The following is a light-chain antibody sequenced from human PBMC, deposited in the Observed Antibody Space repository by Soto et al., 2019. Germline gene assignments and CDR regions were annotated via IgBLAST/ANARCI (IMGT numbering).Light chain of an antibody. CDR1: SSDVGGENY. Sequence: QSVLTQPASVSGSPGQSITISCTGTSSDVGGENYVSWHQQHPGRAPKLMIYDVSNRPSGVSNRFSGSKSGNTASLTISGLQAEDEADYYCSSYSTTSTLVFGSWTKLTVL. J-gene: IGLJ1*01. CDR2: DVS. V-gene: IGLV2-14*03. CDR3: SSYSTTSTLV.